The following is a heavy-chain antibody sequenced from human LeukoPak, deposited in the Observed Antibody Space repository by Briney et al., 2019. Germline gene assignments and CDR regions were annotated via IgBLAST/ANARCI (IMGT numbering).Heavy chain of an antibody. J-gene: IGHJ4*02. D-gene: IGHD1-26*01. CDR1: GFTVSSNY. CDR2: IYSGGST. Sequence: GGSLRLSCAASGFTVSSNYMSWVRQAPGKGLEWVSVIYSGGSTYYADSVKGRFTISRDNSKNTLYLQMNSLSAEDTAVYYCARVVGATEPFDYWGQGTLVTVSS. V-gene: IGHV3-53*01. CDR3: ARVVGATEPFDY.